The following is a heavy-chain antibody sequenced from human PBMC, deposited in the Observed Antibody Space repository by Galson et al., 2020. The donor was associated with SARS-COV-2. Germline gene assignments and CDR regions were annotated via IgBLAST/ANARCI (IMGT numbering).Heavy chain of an antibody. V-gene: IGHV1-24*01. J-gene: IGHJ6*02. CDR3: ATGIAVAGTPSYYYYYYGMDD. Sequence: ASVKVSCKVSGYTLTELSMHWVRQAPGKGLEWMGGFDPEDGETIYAQKFQGRVTMTEDTSTDTAYMELSSLRSEDTAVYYCATGIAVAGTPSYYYYYYGMDDWGQGTTVTVSS. D-gene: IGHD6-19*01. CDR2: FDPEDGET. CDR1: GYTLTELS.